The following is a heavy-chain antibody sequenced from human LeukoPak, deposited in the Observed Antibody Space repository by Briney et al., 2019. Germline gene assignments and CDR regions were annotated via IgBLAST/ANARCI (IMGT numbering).Heavy chain of an antibody. CDR1: GFTFSSYS. CDR3: ARGGSTAMAVNYFDY. D-gene: IGHD5-18*01. J-gene: IGHJ4*02. V-gene: IGHV3-21*01. Sequence: GGSLRLSCAASGFTFSSYSMNWVRQAPGKGLEWVSSISSSSSYIYYADSVKGRFTISRDNAKNSLYLQMNSLRAEDTAVYYCARGGSTAMAVNYFDYWGQGTLVTVSS. CDR2: ISSSSSYI.